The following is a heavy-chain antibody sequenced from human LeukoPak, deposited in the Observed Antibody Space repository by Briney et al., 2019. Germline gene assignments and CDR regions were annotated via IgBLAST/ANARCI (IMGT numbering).Heavy chain of an antibody. CDR2: MNPNSGNT. CDR1: GYTFTSYD. D-gene: IGHD3-3*01. Sequence: AASVKVSCKASGYTFTSYDINWVRQATGQGLEWMGWMNPNSGNTGYAQKFQGRVTMTRNTSIRTAYMELSSLRSEDTAVYYCARGSDDFWSGQNWFDPWGQGTLVTVSS. J-gene: IGHJ5*02. CDR3: ARGSDDFWSGQNWFDP. V-gene: IGHV1-8*01.